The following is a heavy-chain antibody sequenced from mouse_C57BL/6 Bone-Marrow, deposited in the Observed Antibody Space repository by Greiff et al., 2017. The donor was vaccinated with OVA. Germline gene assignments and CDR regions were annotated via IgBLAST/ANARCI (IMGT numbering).Heavy chain of an antibody. CDR2: IDPENGDT. V-gene: IGHV14-4*01. Sequence: EVMLVESGAELVRPGASVKLSCTASGFNIKDDYMHWVKQRPEQGLEWIGWIDPENGDTEYASKFQGKATITADTSSKTAYLQLSSLTSEDTAVYYCTTRTGHFDYWGQGTTLTVSS. CDR3: TTRTGHFDY. J-gene: IGHJ2*01. D-gene: IGHD4-1*01. CDR1: GFNIKDDY.